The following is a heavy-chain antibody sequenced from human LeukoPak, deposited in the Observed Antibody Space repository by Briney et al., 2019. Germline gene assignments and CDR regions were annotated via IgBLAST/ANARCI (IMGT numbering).Heavy chain of an antibody. CDR1: GYTLTELS. D-gene: IGHD4-23*01. V-gene: IGHV1-24*01. J-gene: IGHJ3*02. Sequence: ASVKVSCKVSGYTLTELSMHWVRQAPGKGLEWMGGFDPEDGETIYAQKFQGRVTMTEDTSTDTAYMELSSRRCEDTAVYYCATATVVNDAFDIWGRGTMVTVSS. CDR2: FDPEDGET. CDR3: ATATVVNDAFDI.